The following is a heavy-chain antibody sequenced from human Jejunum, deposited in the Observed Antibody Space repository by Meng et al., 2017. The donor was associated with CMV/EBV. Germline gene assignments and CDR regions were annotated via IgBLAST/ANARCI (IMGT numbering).Heavy chain of an antibody. V-gene: IGHV2-5*02. CDR2: IYWDDDK. CDR1: GFSLSTSGVG. CDR3: AHRHRLRDFDY. Sequence: QIALKGPGPTLVKPTQTLRLTCTFSGFSLSTSGVGVGWIRQPPGKALEWLALIYWDDDKRYSPSLKNRLTITKDTSKNQVVLTLTNIDPVDTATYYCAHRHRLRDFDYWGQGTLVTVSS. D-gene: IGHD4-17*01. J-gene: IGHJ4*02.